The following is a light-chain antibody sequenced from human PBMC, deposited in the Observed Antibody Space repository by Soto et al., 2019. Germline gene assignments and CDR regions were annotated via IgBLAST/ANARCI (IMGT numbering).Light chain of an antibody. CDR3: CSYAGTNNFYV. CDR1: SSDVGGYNY. Sequence: ALTQPPSASGPPGQSVTISCTGTSSDVGGYNYVSWYQQRPGKAPKLMIYEVSKRPSGVPDRFSGSKSANTASLTVSGLQAEDEADYYCCSYAGTNNFYVFGTGTKVTVL. J-gene: IGLJ1*01. V-gene: IGLV2-8*01. CDR2: EVS.